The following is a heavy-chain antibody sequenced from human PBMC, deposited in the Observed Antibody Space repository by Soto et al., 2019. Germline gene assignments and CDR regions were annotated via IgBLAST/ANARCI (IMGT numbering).Heavy chain of an antibody. D-gene: IGHD2-15*01. CDR2: IKQDGSEK. V-gene: IGHV3-7*01. J-gene: IGHJ3*02. CDR1: GFTFSSYW. Sequence: PGGSLRLSCAASGFTFSSYWMSWVRQAPGKGLEWVANIKQDGSEKYYVDSVKGRFTISRDNAKNSLYLQMNSLRAEDTAVYYCARDHCSGGSCEDDAFDIWGQGTMVTVSS. CDR3: ARDHCSGGSCEDDAFDI.